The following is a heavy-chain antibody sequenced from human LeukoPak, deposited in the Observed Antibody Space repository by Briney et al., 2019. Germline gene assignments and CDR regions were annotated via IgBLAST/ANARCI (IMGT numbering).Heavy chain of an antibody. V-gene: IGHV3-48*03. CDR1: GFTFSSYE. CDR3: ARGGYSSGRSLGY. Sequence: PGGSLRLSCAASGFTFSSYEMNWVRQAPGKGLEWVSYISSSGSTIYYADSVKGRFTISRDNAKNSLYLQMNSLRAEDTAVYYCARGGYSSGRSLGYWGQGTLVTVSS. J-gene: IGHJ4*02. D-gene: IGHD6-19*01. CDR2: ISSSGSTI.